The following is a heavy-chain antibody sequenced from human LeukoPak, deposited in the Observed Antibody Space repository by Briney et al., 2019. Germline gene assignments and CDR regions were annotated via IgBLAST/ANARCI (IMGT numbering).Heavy chain of an antibody. CDR3: AKVTTAGPDYYYYGMDV. Sequence: PGGSLRLSCAASGFTFSSYSMNWVRQAPGKGLEWVSSISSSSSYIYYADSVKGRFTISRDSSKNTLYLQMNSLRAEDTAVYYCAKVTTAGPDYYYYGMDVWGQGTTVTVSS. CDR1: GFTFSSYS. V-gene: IGHV3-21*04. J-gene: IGHJ6*02. CDR2: ISSSSSYI. D-gene: IGHD4-4*01.